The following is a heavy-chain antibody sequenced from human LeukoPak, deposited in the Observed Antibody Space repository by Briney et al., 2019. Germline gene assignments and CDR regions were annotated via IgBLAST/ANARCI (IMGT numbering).Heavy chain of an antibody. J-gene: IGHJ6*04. CDR2: IYRGGGT. CDR3: ARGASPDV. V-gene: IGHV3-53*01. Sequence: GGSLRLSCAVSGFTVTGIYMTWVRQAPGKGLEWVSIIYRGGGTSYANSVRGRFTVSRDNSKNTLYLQMKSLRAEDTAVYYCARGASPDVWGKGTTVTVSS. CDR1: GFTVTGIY. D-gene: IGHD3-16*01.